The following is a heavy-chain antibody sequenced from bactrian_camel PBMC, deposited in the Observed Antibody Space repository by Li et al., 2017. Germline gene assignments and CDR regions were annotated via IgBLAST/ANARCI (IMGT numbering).Heavy chain of an antibody. J-gene: IGHJ4*01. D-gene: IGHD2*01. CDR2: VDSNGAT. CDR1: GFTYC. V-gene: IGHV3S55*01. Sequence: HVQLVESGGGSVQTGGSLRLSCKASGFTYCMGWFRQVPGKEREGVAAVDSNGATRYVDSVKGRFSFSQDNAKKTLYLQMNSLRPEDTAMYYCAANSGGSCYTDYWNSQRYDYWGQGTQVTVS. CDR3: AANSGGSCYTDYWNSQRYDY.